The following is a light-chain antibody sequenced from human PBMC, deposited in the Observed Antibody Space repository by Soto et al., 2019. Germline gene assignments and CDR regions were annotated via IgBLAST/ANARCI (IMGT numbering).Light chain of an antibody. CDR1: SSDVGGYNY. CDR2: GVT. CDR3: SSYTSSTTLSVV. J-gene: IGLJ2*01. Sequence: QSALTQPASVPGSPGQSITISCTGTSSDVGGYNYVSWYQQHPGKAPKVMIYGVTNRPSGVSNRFSGSKSGNTASLTISGLQAEDEADYYCSSYTSSTTLSVVFGGGTKVTVL. V-gene: IGLV2-14*01.